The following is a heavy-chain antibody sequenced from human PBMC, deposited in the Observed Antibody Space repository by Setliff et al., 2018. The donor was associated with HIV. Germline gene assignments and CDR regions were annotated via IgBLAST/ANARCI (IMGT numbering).Heavy chain of an antibody. CDR3: ARGSGGYYYDSSGYLDY. CDR1: GGSISSGSYY. J-gene: IGHJ4*02. V-gene: IGHV4-61*02. CDR2: IYTSGST. Sequence: SETLSLTCTVSGGSISSGSYYWSWIRQPAGKGLEWIGRIYTSGSTNYNPSLKSRVTISVDTSKNQFSLKLSSVTAADTAVYYCARGSGGYYYDSSGYLDYWGQGTLVTVSS. D-gene: IGHD3-22*01.